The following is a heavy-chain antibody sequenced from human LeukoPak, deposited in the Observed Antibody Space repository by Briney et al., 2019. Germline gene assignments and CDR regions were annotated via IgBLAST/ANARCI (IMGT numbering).Heavy chain of an antibody. V-gene: IGHV1-69*13. D-gene: IGHD3-22*01. Sequence: SVKVSCKASGGTFSSYAISWVRQAPGQGLEWMGGIIPIFGTANYAQKFQGRVTITADESTSTAYMELSSLRSEDTAVYYCARVRDGDSRGYYDDAFDIWGQGTMVTVSS. CDR1: GGTFSSYA. CDR3: ARVRDGDSRGYYDDAFDI. J-gene: IGHJ3*02. CDR2: IIPIFGTA.